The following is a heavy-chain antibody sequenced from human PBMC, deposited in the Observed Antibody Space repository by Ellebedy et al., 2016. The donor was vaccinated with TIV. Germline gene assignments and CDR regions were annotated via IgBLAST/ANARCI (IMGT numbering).Heavy chain of an antibody. CDR2: INPSGGST. CDR3: ARGGDLIDF. V-gene: IGHV1-46*01. CDR1: GDTLTKYY. D-gene: IGHD3-16*01. J-gene: IGHJ4*02. Sequence: ASVKVSCKASGDTLTKYYMHWVRQAPGQGLEWMGIINPSGGSTTYAQKFQGRVTMTADTSTSTVCMDLNSLTSEDTAVYYCARGGDLIDFWGQGTLVTVSS.